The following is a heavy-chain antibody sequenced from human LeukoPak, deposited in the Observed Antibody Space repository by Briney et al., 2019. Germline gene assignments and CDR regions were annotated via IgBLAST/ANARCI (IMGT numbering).Heavy chain of an antibody. D-gene: IGHD6-6*01. CDR3: ARRIAARPGARYFDY. CDR2: IYYSGST. V-gene: IGHV4-39*07. J-gene: IGHJ4*02. CDR1: GGSISSSSYY. Sequence: SETLSLTCTVSGGSISSSSYYWGWIRQPPGKGLEWIGSIYYSGSTYYNPSLKSRVTISVDTSKNQFSLKLSSVTAADTAVYYCARRIAARPGARYFDYWGQGTLVTVSS.